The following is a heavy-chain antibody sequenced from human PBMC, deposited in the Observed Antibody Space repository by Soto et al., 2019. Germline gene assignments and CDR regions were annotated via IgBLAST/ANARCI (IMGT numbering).Heavy chain of an antibody. CDR2: ISYDGSNK. J-gene: IGHJ4*02. Sequence: QVQLVESGGGVVQPGRSLRLSCAASGFTFSSYGMHWVRQAPGKGLEWVAVISYDGSNKYYADSVKGRFTLSRDNSKNTLYLQMNSLRAEDTAVYYCEKDSGSYDGFDYWGQGTLVTVSS. D-gene: IGHD1-26*01. V-gene: IGHV3-30*18. CDR3: EKDSGSYDGFDY. CDR1: GFTFSSYG.